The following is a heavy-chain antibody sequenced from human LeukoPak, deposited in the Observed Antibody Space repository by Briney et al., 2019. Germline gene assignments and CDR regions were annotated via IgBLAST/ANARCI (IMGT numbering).Heavy chain of an antibody. D-gene: IGHD1-26*01. V-gene: IGHV1-3*01. CDR1: GYTFTSYA. J-gene: IGHJ4*02. CDR3: ARDARVGATFYCLVY. CDR2: INAGNGNT. Sequence: ASVKVSCKASGYTFTSYAMHWVRQAPGQRLEWMGWINAGNGNTKYSQKFQGRVTITRDTSASTAYMELSSLRSEDTAVYYCARDARVGATFYCLVYWGQGTLVTVSS.